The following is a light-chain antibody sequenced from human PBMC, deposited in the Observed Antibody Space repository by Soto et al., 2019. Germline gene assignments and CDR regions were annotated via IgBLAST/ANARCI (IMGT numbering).Light chain of an antibody. CDR3: QQRSNWPLMYT. J-gene: IGKJ2*01. Sequence: EIVLTQSPATLSLSPGERATLSCRASQSVSSYLAWYQQKPGQAPRLLIYDASNRATGIPARFSGSGSGTDFTLTIRSLEPEDFAVYYCQQRSNWPLMYTFGQGTKLEIK. CDR2: DAS. V-gene: IGKV3-11*01. CDR1: QSVSSY.